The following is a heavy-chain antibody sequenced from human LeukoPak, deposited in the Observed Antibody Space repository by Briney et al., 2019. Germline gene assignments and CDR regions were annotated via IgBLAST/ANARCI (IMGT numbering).Heavy chain of an antibody. Sequence: PGGSLRLSCAASGFTFRSYWMSWVRQAPGKGLEWVANIKQDGSERYYVDSVKGRFTISRDNAKNSLYLQMNSLRAEDTAVYYCARARGSYGDYYFDYWGQGTLVTVSS. CDR3: ARARGSYGDYYFDY. D-gene: IGHD1-26*01. CDR2: IKQDGSER. J-gene: IGHJ4*02. CDR1: GFTFRSYW. V-gene: IGHV3-7*01.